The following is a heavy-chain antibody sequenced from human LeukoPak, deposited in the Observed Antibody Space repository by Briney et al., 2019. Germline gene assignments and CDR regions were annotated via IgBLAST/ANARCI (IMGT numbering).Heavy chain of an antibody. Sequence: SETLSLTCTVSGGSISSYYWSWIRQPPGKGLEWIGYIYYSGSTNYNPSLKSRVTISVDTSKNQFSLKLSSVTAADTAVYYCARTGDGYNYYDYYYMDVWGKGTTVTVTS. CDR3: ARTGDGYNYYDYYYMDV. V-gene: IGHV4-59*01. CDR2: IYYSGST. J-gene: IGHJ6*03. D-gene: IGHD5-24*01. CDR1: GGSISSYY.